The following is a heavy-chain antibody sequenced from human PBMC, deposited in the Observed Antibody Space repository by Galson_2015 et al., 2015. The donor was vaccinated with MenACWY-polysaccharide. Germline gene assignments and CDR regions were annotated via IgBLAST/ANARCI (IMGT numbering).Heavy chain of an antibody. CDR2: IWYDGSTI. Sequence: SLRLSCAASEFTFSIYGMHWVRQAPGKGLEWVAVIWYDGSTIYYADSVKGRFTISRDNSKNTLYLQMNSLRAEDTAVYYCARDLRKGSYFDYWGQGTLVTVSS. CDR1: EFTFSIYG. D-gene: IGHD6-6*01. J-gene: IGHJ4*02. CDR3: ARDLRKGSYFDY. V-gene: IGHV3-33*01.